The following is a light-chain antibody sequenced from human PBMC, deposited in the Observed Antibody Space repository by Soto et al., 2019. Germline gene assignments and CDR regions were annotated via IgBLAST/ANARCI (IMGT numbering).Light chain of an antibody. CDR2: EVS. CDR1: SSDIGGYNY. CDR3: ISYTTATSWV. Sequence: QSVLTQPASVSGSPGQSITISCTGTSSDIGGYNYVSWYQQHPGKAPKLMIYEVSYRPSGISKRFSGSKSGNTASLTISGPQAEDEADYYCISYTTATSWVFGGGTKHTVL. J-gene: IGLJ3*02. V-gene: IGLV2-14*01.